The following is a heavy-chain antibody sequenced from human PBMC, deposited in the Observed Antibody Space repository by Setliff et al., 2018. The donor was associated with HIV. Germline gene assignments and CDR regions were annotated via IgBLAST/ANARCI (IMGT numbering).Heavy chain of an antibody. D-gene: IGHD3-10*01. V-gene: IGHV1-69*05. CDR2: IVPIFGTA. Sequence: SVMVSCKASGGTFSSFAISWVRQAPGQGLEWMGGIVPIFGTANYAQKFQGRVTITTDESTTTAYMELRSLRSEDTAVYYCARETYYGSGSYLPTEYYYYYMDVWGKGTTVTVSS. J-gene: IGHJ6*03. CDR1: GGTFSSFA. CDR3: ARETYYGSGSYLPTEYYYYYMDV.